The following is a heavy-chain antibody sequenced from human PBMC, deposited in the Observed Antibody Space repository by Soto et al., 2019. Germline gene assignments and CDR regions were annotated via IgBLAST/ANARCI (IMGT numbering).Heavy chain of an antibody. CDR3: AKDVSHNFDY. CDR1: GFTFSHYA. CDR2: MSYDGSNE. Sequence: QVQMVESGGGVVQPGRYLRLSCGAYGFTFSHYAMHWVRQAPGKGLEWVALMSYDGSNEYYADSVKGRFTISRDNSKNTLYLQMNSLRAEDTSVYYCAKDVSHNFDYWGQGTLVTVSS. V-gene: IGHV3-30*18. J-gene: IGHJ4*02.